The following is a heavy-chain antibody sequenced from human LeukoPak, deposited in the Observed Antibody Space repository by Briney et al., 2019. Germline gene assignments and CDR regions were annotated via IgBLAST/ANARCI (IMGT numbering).Heavy chain of an antibody. V-gene: IGHV3-30*18. Sequence: GGSLRLSCAASGFTFSSYGMHWVRQAPGKGLEWVAVISYDGSSKYYADSVKGRFTISRDNSKNTLYLQMNSLRAEDTAVYYCAKDRCSSSWLGWFDPWGQGTLVTVSS. CDR1: GFTFSSYG. D-gene: IGHD6-13*01. J-gene: IGHJ5*02. CDR3: AKDRCSSSWLGWFDP. CDR2: ISYDGSSK.